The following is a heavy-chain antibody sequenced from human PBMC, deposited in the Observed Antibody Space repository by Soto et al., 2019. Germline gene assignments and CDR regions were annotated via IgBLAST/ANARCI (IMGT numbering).Heavy chain of an antibody. J-gene: IGHJ5*01. CDR2: ISHIGSP. CDR3: VRDRALDSSGHWFDS. V-gene: IGHV4-31*03. CDR1: GRPVSSGGYY. Sequence: QVQLQESGPGLVKPSQTLSLTCTVSGRPVSSGGYYWTWISQFPGKGLEWIGYISHIGSPSYNPSLKSRLSMSLDASKKQFSLNLTSVTAADTAIYYCVRDRALDSSGHWFDSWGQGTLVTVSS. D-gene: IGHD6-19*01.